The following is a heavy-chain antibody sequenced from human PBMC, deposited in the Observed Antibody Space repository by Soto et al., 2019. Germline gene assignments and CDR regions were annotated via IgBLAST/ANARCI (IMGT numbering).Heavy chain of an antibody. CDR3: AKMFIWRFGEFVRGEGDV. D-gene: IGHD3-10*01. Sequence: EVQLLESGGGLVQPGGSLRLSCAASGFTFSSYAMSWVRQAPGKGLQWVSAISGSGGSTYYADSVKGRFTISRDNSKNTLYLQMNSLRGEDTAVYYCAKMFIWRFGEFVRGEGDVWGQGTTVTVSS. J-gene: IGHJ6*02. CDR1: GFTFSSYA. V-gene: IGHV3-23*01. CDR2: ISGSGGST.